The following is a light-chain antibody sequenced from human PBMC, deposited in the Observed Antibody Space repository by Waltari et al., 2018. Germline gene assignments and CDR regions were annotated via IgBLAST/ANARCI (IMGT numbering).Light chain of an antibody. J-gene: IGLJ3*02. V-gene: IGLV2-14*01. CDR1: IMDVGFYDF. Sequence: QSALTQPASVSGSPGQSITISCPVTIMDVGFYDFVSWFQQHPGKAPKSMIYKVNTRPSGVSNRFSGSKSANTASLTISGLQAEDEADYYCSSYTRRSYWVFGGGTQLTVL. CDR2: KVN. CDR3: SSYTRRSYWV.